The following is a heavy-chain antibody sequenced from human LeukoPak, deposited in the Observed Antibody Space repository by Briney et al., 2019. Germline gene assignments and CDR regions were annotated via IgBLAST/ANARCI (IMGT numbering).Heavy chain of an antibody. J-gene: IGHJ5*02. V-gene: IGHV4-59*12. Sequence: SETLSLTCTVSGGSISSYYWSWIRQPPGKGLEWSGYIYYSGSTNYNPSLKSRVTISVETSKNQFSLKLNSVTAADTAVYYCARVVAAAGNNWFDPWGQGTLVTVSS. CDR3: ARVVAAAGNNWFDP. D-gene: IGHD6-13*01. CDR1: GGSISSYY. CDR2: IYYSGST.